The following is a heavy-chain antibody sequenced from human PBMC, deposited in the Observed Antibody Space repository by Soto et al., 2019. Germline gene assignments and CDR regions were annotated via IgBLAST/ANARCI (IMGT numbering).Heavy chain of an antibody. Sequence: NPSETLSLTCTVSGGSISSGGYYWSWIRQHPGKGLEWIGYIYYSGSTYYNPSLKSRVTISVDTSKNQFSLKLSSVTAADTAVYYCARDKRGSGSYRDSYGMDVWGQGTTVTVSS. CDR1: GGSISSGGYY. V-gene: IGHV4-31*03. CDR2: IYYSGST. D-gene: IGHD3-10*01. CDR3: ARDKRGSGSYRDSYGMDV. J-gene: IGHJ6*02.